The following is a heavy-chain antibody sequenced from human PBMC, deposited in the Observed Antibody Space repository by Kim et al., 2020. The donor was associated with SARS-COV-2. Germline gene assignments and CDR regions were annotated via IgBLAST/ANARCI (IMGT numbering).Heavy chain of an antibody. J-gene: IGHJ3*02. CDR1: GYSISSGYY. D-gene: IGHD6-13*01. CDR3: ARDRRGVSWSSSPPYDAFDI. V-gene: IGHV4-38-2*02. Sequence: SETLSLTCTVSGYSISSGYYWGWIRQPPGKGLEWIGSIYHSGSTYYNPSLKSRVTISVDTSKNQFSLKLSSVTAADTAVYYCARDRRGVSWSSSPPYDAFDIWGQGTMVTVSS. CDR2: IYHSGST.